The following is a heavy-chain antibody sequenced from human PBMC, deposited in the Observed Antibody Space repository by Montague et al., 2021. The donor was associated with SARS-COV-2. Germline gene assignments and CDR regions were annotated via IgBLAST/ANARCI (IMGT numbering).Heavy chain of an antibody. Sequence: SGKVSCKVSGYRLTELPMHWVRQAPGKGLEWMGGVDPEDGKTIYVQNFQGRLTIAEDTSADTAYMELSSLRSDDTAVYYCATSADWGSTGRFDFWGQGTLVTVSS. CDR2: VDPEDGKT. J-gene: IGHJ4*02. CDR1: GYRLTELP. CDR3: ATSADWGSTGRFDF. V-gene: IGHV1-24*01. D-gene: IGHD7-27*01.